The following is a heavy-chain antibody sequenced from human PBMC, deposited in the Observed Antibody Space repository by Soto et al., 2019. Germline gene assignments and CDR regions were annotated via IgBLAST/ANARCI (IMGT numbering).Heavy chain of an antibody. Sequence: QVQLVASGGGVVQPGRSLRLSCAASGFTFSSYAMHWVRQAPGKGLEWVAVISYDGSNKYYADSVKGRFTISRDNSKNTLYLQMNSLRAEDTAVYYCERDRKDIWGQGTMVTVSS. CDR2: ISYDGSNK. CDR1: GFTFSSYA. J-gene: IGHJ3*02. V-gene: IGHV3-30-3*01. CDR3: ERDRKDI.